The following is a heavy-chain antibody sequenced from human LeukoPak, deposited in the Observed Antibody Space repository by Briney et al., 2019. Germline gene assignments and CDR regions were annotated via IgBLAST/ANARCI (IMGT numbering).Heavy chain of an antibody. CDR1: GYTFTSYD. J-gene: IGHJ3*02. CDR2: MNPNSGNT. CDR3: ARGQYYYDSSGYSITAFDI. Sequence: GASVKVSCKASGYTFTSYDINWVRQATGQGLEWMGWMNPNSGNTGYAQKFQGRVTMTRNTFISTAYMELSSLRSEDTAVYYCARGQYYYDSSGYSITAFDIWGQGTMVTVS. D-gene: IGHD3-22*01. V-gene: IGHV1-8*01.